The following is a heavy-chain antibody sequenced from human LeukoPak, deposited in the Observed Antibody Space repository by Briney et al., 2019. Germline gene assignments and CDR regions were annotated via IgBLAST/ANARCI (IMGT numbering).Heavy chain of an antibody. V-gene: IGHV3-49*03. D-gene: IGHD3-3*01. Sequence: GGSLRLSCTTSGFIFGDYAVSWFRQAPGKGLEWIGFIKSKVYAGTTDYAASLRGRFTISRDDSRSIAYLQINSLKTEDTAVYYCTRDLRVSHPGQYDYMDVWGTGTAVTVSS. CDR1: GFIFGDYA. CDR3: TRDLRVSHPGQYDYMDV. J-gene: IGHJ6*03. CDR2: IKSKVYAGTT.